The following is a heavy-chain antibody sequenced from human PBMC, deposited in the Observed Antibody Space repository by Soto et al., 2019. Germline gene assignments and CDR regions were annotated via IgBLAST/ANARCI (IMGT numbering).Heavy chain of an antibody. CDR1: GGSFSGYY. CDR3: ARVPNRGIAVAAPSVW. Sequence: QVQLQQWGAGLLKPSETLSLTCAVYGGSFSGYYWSWIRQPPGKGLEWIGEINHSGSTNYNPSLKSGVTISVDTSKNQFSLKLSSVTAADTAVYYCARVPNRGIAVAAPSVWWGQGTLVTVSS. D-gene: IGHD6-19*01. CDR2: INHSGST. V-gene: IGHV4-34*01. J-gene: IGHJ4*02.